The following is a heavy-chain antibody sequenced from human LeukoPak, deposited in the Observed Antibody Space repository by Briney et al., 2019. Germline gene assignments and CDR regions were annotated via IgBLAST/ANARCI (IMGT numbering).Heavy chain of an antibody. J-gene: IGHJ5*02. CDR1: GYSISSGYY. V-gene: IGHV4-38-2*01. CDR2: IYHSGST. CDR3: ARLGIVVVPAAINWFDP. D-gene: IGHD2-2*01. Sequence: SETLSLTCAVSGYSISSGYYWGWIRQPPGKGLEWIGSIYHSGSTYYNPSLKSRVTISVDTSKNQFSLKLSSVTAADTAVYYCARLGIVVVPAAINWFDPWGQGTLVTVSS.